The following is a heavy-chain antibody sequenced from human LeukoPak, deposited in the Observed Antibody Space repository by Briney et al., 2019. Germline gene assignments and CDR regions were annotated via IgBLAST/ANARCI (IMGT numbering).Heavy chain of an antibody. Sequence: SQTLSLTCAISGDSVSSNSAAWNWIRQSPSRGLEWLGRTYYRSKWYNDYAVSVKSRITINPDTSKSQFSLQLNSVTPEDTAVYYCARDDSSGYYLLYYFDYWGQGTLVTVSS. CDR2: TYYRSKWYN. V-gene: IGHV6-1*01. J-gene: IGHJ4*02. D-gene: IGHD3-22*01. CDR3: ARDDSSGYYLLYYFDY. CDR1: GDSVSSNSAA.